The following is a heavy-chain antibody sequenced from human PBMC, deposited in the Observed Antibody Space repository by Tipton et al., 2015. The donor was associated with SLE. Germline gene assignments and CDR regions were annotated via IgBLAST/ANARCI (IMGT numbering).Heavy chain of an antibody. Sequence: QLVQSGAEVKKPGASVKVSCKASGYTFTGYYMHWVRQAPGQGLEWMGWINPNSGGTNYAQKFQGRVTMTRDTSISTAYMELSRLRSDDTAVYYCAREEYDFRRRDRPGAFDIWGQGTMVTVSS. J-gene: IGHJ3*02. D-gene: IGHD3-3*01. V-gene: IGHV1-2*02. CDR1: GYTFTGYY. CDR3: AREEYDFRRRDRPGAFDI. CDR2: INPNSGGT.